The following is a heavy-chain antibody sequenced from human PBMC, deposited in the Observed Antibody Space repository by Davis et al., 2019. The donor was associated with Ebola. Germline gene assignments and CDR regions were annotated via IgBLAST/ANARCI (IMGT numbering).Heavy chain of an antibody. Sequence: GGSLRLSCAASGFTFSNAWMSWVRQAPGKGLEWVGRIKSKTDGGTTDYAAPVKGRFTISRDDSKNTLYLQMNSLKTEDTAVYYCTTVGGYYDFWSGYYTHTGFDYWGQGTLVTVSS. CDR1: GFTFSNAW. CDR3: TTVGGYYDFWSGYYTHTGFDY. V-gene: IGHV3-15*01. D-gene: IGHD3-3*01. CDR2: IKSKTDGGTT. J-gene: IGHJ4*02.